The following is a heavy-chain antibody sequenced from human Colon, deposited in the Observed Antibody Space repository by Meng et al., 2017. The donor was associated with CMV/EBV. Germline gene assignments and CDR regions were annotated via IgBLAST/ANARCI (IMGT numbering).Heavy chain of an antibody. J-gene: IGHJ5*02. CDR3: TRGRRGALASGWFGP. V-gene: IGHV3-30-3*01. D-gene: IGHD3-10*01. CDR1: GFTFSSYA. CDR2: ISFDASNE. Sequence: GGSLRLSCAASGFTFSSYAMHWVRQAPGKGLEWMSVISFDASNEYYSHSVKGRFTVSRDNSKNTLYLQMNSLRVEDAAVYYCTRGRRGALASGWFGPWGQGNPVTVSS.